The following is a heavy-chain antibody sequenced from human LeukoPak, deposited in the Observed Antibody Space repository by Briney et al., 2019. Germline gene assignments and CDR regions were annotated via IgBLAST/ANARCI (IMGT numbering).Heavy chain of an antibody. J-gene: IGHJ4*02. CDR1: GFTFSSYS. Sequence: PGGPLRLSCAASGFTFSSYSMNWVRQAPGKGLEWVSSISSSSSYIYYADSVKGRFTISRDNAKNSLYLQMNSLRAEDTAVYYCARDQVGATVGGDYWGQGTLVTVSS. V-gene: IGHV3-21*01. CDR2: ISSSSSYI. CDR3: ARDQVGATVGGDY. D-gene: IGHD1-26*01.